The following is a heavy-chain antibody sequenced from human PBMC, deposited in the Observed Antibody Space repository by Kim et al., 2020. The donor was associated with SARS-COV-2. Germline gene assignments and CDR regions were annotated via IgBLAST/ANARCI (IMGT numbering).Heavy chain of an antibody. CDR1: GFTFSTYW. J-gene: IGHJ6*02. CDR3: ARGVAARPGTMDV. D-gene: IGHD6-6*01. V-gene: IGHV3-74*01. CDR2: INSDESST. Sequence: GGSLRLSCAASGFTFSTYWMHWVRQAPGKGLVWVSRINSDESSTNYADSVKGRFTISRDNAKNTLYLQMNSLRAEDTAIYYCARGVAARPGTMDVWGPGTPVTVSS.